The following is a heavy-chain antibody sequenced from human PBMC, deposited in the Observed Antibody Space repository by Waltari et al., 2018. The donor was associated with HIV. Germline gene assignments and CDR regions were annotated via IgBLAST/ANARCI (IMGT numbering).Heavy chain of an antibody. D-gene: IGHD1-26*01. CDR3: ARITGGGPGSL. CDR2: IYTSGST. CDR1: GGSISSGSSY. Sequence: QVQLQESGPGLVKPSQTLSLTCTVSGGSISSGSSYWSWIRQPAGKGLEWIGRIYTSGSTNYNPSLKSRVTISVDTSKNQFSLKLSSVTAADTAVYYCARITGGGPGSLWGQGTLVTVSS. J-gene: IGHJ4*02. V-gene: IGHV4-61*02.